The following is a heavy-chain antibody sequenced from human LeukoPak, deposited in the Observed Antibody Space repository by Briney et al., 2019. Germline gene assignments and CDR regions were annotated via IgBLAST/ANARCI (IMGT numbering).Heavy chain of an antibody. Sequence: SGGSLRLSCAASGFTFSSYAMTWVRQAPGKGLEWVSVISSSGDSTYYADSVKGWFTISRDTSKNTLYLQMNSLRAEDTAVYYCAKIRACTTTSCYRTYGMDVWGQGTTVTVSS. CDR3: AKIRACTTTSCYRTYGMDV. CDR1: GFTFSSYA. V-gene: IGHV3-23*01. D-gene: IGHD2-2*01. CDR2: ISSSGDST. J-gene: IGHJ6*02.